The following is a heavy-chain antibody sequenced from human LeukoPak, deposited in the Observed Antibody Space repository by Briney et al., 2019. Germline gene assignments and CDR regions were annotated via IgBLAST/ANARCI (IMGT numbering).Heavy chain of an antibody. Sequence: ASVKVSCKASGYTFTSYGITWVRQAPGQGLEWMGRISAYNAYTYYAQELQGRVTMTTDTSTSTAYMELRSLRSDDTAVYYCARDVLHRIHYDSSAYYPGSSYWGQGTLVTVSS. CDR3: ARDVLHRIHYDSSAYYPGSSY. CDR1: GYTFTSYG. D-gene: IGHD3-22*01. J-gene: IGHJ4*02. V-gene: IGHV1-18*01. CDR2: ISAYNAYT.